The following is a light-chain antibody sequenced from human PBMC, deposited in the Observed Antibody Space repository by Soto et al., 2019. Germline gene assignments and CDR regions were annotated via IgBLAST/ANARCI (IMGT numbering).Light chain of an antibody. J-gene: IGLJ3*02. CDR3: SSYTSSSTLV. CDR1: SSDIGGYNY. Sequence: QSALTQPASVSGSPGQSITISCTGTSSDIGGYNYVSWYQQHPGKAPKLMIYEVSNRPSGVSNRLSGSKSGNTASLIISGLQAEDGADYYCSSYTSSSTLVFGGGTKLTVL. V-gene: IGLV2-14*01. CDR2: EVS.